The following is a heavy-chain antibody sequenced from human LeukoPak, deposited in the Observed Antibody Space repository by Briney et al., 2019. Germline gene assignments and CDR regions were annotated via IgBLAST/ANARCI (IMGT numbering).Heavy chain of an antibody. V-gene: IGHV3-23*01. CDR1: GFNFNNAW. J-gene: IGHJ4*02. Sequence: PGGSLRLSCTTSGFNFNNAWMNWVRQAPGKGLEWVSSISGGGESTYYADSVKGRFTVSRDNSKNTLYLQINSLRGEDTAVYYCAKGKYSSGGVPDYWGQGTLVTVSS. CDR2: ISGGGEST. CDR3: AKGKYSSGGVPDY. D-gene: IGHD6-19*01.